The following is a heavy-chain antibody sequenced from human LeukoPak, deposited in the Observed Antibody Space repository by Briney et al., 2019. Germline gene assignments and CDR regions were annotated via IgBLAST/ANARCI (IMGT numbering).Heavy chain of an antibody. CDR1: GFTFSSYS. V-gene: IGHV3-21*01. CDR2: ISSSSSYI. D-gene: IGHD3-3*01. Sequence: GGSLRLSCAASGFTFSSYSMNWVRQAPGKGLEWVSSISSSSSYIYYADSVKGRSTISRDNAKNSLYLQMNSLRAEDTAVYYCARGRYDFWSGYSPPFDYWGQGTLVTVSS. CDR3: ARGRYDFWSGYSPPFDY. J-gene: IGHJ4*02.